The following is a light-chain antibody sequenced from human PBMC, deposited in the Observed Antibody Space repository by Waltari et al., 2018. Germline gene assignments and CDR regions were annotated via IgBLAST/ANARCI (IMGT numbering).Light chain of an antibody. CDR1: QSLVHSDGNTY. J-gene: IGKJ2*01. Sequence: DVVMTQSPLSLPVPLGQPASLPCPSSQSLVHSDGNTYLIWFHQRPGQSPRRLIYKVSTRDSGVPDRFSGSGSGTDFTLKISWVEAEDVGVYYCMQGTHWPYTFGPGTKLDIK. CDR2: KVS. V-gene: IGKV2-30*02. CDR3: MQGTHWPYT.